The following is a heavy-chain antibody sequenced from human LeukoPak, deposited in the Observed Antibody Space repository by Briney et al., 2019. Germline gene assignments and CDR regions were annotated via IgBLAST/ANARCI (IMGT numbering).Heavy chain of an antibody. CDR3: AKASAMIVVVSKHFDY. V-gene: IGHV3-30*18. D-gene: IGHD3-22*01. CDR2: ISYDGSYK. CDR1: GFTFSSYG. J-gene: IGHJ4*02. Sequence: GGSLRLSCAVSGFTFSSYGMHWVRQAPGKGLEWVAVISYDGSYKYYADSVKGRFTISRDNSKNTLYLQMNSLRAEDTAVYYCAKASAMIVVVSKHFDYWGQGTLVTVSS.